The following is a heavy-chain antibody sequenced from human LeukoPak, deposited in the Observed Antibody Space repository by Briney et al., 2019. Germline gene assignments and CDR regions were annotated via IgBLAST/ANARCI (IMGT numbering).Heavy chain of an antibody. J-gene: IGHJ4*02. D-gene: IGHD2/OR15-2a*01. CDR2: ISGRGGTT. V-gene: IGHV3-23*01. CDR1: GFTFSNYA. CDR3: ARDTTFYSSFRFEY. Sequence: GGSLRLSCAASGFTFSNYAMSWVRQAPGKGLEWVSSISGRGGTTYYADSVKGRFTISRDNSKNTLYLQMNSLRAEDTAVYYCARDTTFYSSFRFEYWGQGTLVTVSS.